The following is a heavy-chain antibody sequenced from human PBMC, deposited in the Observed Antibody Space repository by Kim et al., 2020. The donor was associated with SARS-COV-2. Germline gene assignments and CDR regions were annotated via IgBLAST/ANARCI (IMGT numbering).Heavy chain of an antibody. CDR3: ARGASALA. Sequence: ASVKVSCKASEYTLTASSMHWVRQAPGQGLEWMGSINIANGKIKYSEKFRGRVSLTSDTSASTTYMDLSNLGSEDTAVYYCARGASALAWGQGSLLIVS. CDR2: INIANGKI. D-gene: IGHD6-19*01. CDR1: EYTLTASS. J-gene: IGHJ4*02. V-gene: IGHV1-3*04.